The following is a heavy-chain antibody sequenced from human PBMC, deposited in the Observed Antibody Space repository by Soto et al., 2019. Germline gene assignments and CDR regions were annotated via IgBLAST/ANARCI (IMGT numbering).Heavy chain of an antibody. Sequence: QVQLQGSGPGQVKPSETLSLTYTVSGDSISDYFYWSWIRQPAGKGLEWIGRIYTVGTTKYNPSLKSRVTLSLDKSKNQFSLRLSSVTAADTAVYYFAREVRGGFTGIFDQWGRGSRVTVSS. CDR2: IYTVGTT. V-gene: IGHV4-4*07. D-gene: IGHD2-15*01. J-gene: IGHJ4*02. CDR1: GDSISDYFY. CDR3: AREVRGGFTGIFDQ.